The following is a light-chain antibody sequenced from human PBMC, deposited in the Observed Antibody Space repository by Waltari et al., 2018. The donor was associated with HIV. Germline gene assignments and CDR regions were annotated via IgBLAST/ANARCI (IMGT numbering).Light chain of an antibody. CDR2: VNSDGSH. CDR3: QTWENGPKV. V-gene: IGLV4-69*01. Sequence: ASLGASVKLTCTLSSGHSRYDIAWHQQQPEKGPRYLMKVNSDGSHNKGDGIPDRFSGSSSGAERYLTISSLQSDDEADYYCQTWENGPKVFGGGTKLTVV. CDR1: SGHSRYD. J-gene: IGLJ3*02.